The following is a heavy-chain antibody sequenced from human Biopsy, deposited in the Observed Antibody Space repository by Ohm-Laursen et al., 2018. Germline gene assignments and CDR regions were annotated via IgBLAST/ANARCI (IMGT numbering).Heavy chain of an antibody. Sequence: TLSLTCTVSGGPFTGHYWTWIRQPPGKGLEWIGHIYYSVMTNYNPSLQSRVSISVDTSRNQVSLTLSSVTAADTAVYYCARDSGILNYGNFKYYHYYGMDVWGQGTKVTVS. V-gene: IGHV4-59*11. CDR1: GGPFTGHY. CDR2: IYYSVMT. J-gene: IGHJ6*02. D-gene: IGHD4-11*01. CDR3: ARDSGILNYGNFKYYHYYGMDV.